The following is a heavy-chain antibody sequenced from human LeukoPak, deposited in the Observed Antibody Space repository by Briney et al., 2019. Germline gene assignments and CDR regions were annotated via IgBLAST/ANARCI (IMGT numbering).Heavy chain of an antibody. D-gene: IGHD3-22*01. CDR1: GFTFSSYG. Sequence: GGSLRLSCAASGFTFSSYGMHWVRQAPGKGLEWVAFIRYDGSNKYYADSVKGRFTISRDNSKNTLYLQLNSLRVEDTAVYYCAKSPFYYDSSAPIPFGYWGQGTLVTVSS. CDR3: AKSPFYYDSSAPIPFGY. V-gene: IGHV3-30*02. J-gene: IGHJ4*02. CDR2: IRYDGSNK.